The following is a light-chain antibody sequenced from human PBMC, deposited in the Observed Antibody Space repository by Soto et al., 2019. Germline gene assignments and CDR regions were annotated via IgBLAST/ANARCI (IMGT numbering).Light chain of an antibody. CDR3: QQFGSSPGFT. V-gene: IGKV3-20*01. Sequence: EIVLTQSPGTLSLSPGERATLSCRASQSINNRYLAWYQQKPGQASSLLIYAASSRATGIPYRFSGSGSGKDFTLTISRLEPEDFAVYYCQQFGSSPGFTFGPGTKVDIK. J-gene: IGKJ3*01. CDR2: AAS. CDR1: QSINNRY.